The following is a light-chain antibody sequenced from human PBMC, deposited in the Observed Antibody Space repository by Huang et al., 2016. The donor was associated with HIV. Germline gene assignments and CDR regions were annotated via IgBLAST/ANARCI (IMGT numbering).Light chain of an antibody. CDR1: QNIDTH. Sequence: EIVMTQSPATLSVSPGERAILLCRASQNIDTHVACYKQKPGQAPRLLIFDTSTRATGISARFTGGGAEAEFTLTINSVQSEDVAMYYCHQYNDWPPWTFGQGTRVEI. V-gene: IGKV3-15*01. J-gene: IGKJ1*01. CDR2: DTS. CDR3: HQYNDWPPWT.